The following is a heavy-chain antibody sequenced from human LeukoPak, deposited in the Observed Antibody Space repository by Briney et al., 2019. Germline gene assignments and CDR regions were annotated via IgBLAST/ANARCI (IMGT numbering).Heavy chain of an antibody. D-gene: IGHD2-2*01. J-gene: IGHJ5*02. CDR2: IDYSGTT. CDR1: GGSISSSSYY. Sequence: KSSETLSLTCTVSGGSISSSSYYWVWIRQPPGKGLEWIGTIDYSGTTYYKPSLKSRVTISVDTSKNQFSLKLSSVTAADTAVYYCAREVDAAAAYNWFDPWGQGTLVTVSS. V-gene: IGHV4-39*07. CDR3: AREVDAAAAYNWFDP.